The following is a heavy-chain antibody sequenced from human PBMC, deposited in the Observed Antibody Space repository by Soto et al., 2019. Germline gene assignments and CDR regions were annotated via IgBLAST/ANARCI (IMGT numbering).Heavy chain of an antibody. CDR1: GYTFTSYD. CDR2: MNPNSGNT. Sequence: ASVKVSCKASGYTFTSYDINWVRQATGQGLEWMGWMNPNSGNTGYAQKFQGRVTMTRNTSISTAYMELSSLRSEDTAVYYCARALARDSSGYYDNWFDPWGQGTLVTVSS. V-gene: IGHV1-8*01. D-gene: IGHD3-22*01. J-gene: IGHJ5*02. CDR3: ARALARDSSGYYDNWFDP.